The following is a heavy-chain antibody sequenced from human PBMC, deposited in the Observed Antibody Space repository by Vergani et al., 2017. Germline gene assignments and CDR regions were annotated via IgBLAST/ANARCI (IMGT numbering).Heavy chain of an antibody. D-gene: IGHD6-13*01. Sequence: QVQLQESGPGLVKPSQTLTLTCTVSGGSISSGSYFWGWIRQPAGKELEWIGRIYTSGSTNYNPSLKSRVTISLDTSTNQFSLKLNSLTAADTAVYYGARAAAAALDYWGQGTLVTVSS. CDR2: IYTSGST. J-gene: IGHJ4*02. V-gene: IGHV4-61*02. CDR3: ARAAAAALDY. CDR1: GGSISSGSYF.